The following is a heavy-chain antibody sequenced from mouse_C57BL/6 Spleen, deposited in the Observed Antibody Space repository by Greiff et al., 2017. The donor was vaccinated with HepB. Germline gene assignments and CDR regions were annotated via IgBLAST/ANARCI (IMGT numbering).Heavy chain of an antibody. Sequence: QVQLKESDAELVKPGASVKISCKVSGYTFTDHTIPWMKQRPEQGLEWIGYIYPRDGSTKYNEKFKGKATLTADKSSSTAYMQLNSLTSEDSAVYCCARRGNDGYYFAYWGQGTLVTVSA. CDR3: ARRGNDGYYFAY. J-gene: IGHJ3*01. CDR1: GYTFTDHT. CDR2: IYPRDGST. V-gene: IGHV1-78*01. D-gene: IGHD2-3*01.